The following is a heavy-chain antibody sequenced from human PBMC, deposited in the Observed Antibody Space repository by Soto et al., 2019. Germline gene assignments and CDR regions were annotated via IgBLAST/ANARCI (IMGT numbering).Heavy chain of an antibody. V-gene: IGHV2-5*02. Sequence: HITLKASGPTLVKPTQTLTLTCTFSGFSLSTTDEGVGWIRQPPGKAPEWLALIYWEDDKRYRPCLKGSLTINQDSSKVQVVHTAPNADPVDTATSYCPHGSCFVAVCYPSPYLEFWCKGILVTVSS. D-gene: IGHD2-2*01. CDR2: IYWEDDK. CDR1: GFSLSTTDEG. CDR3: PHGSCFVAVCYPSPYLEF. J-gene: IGHJ4*02.